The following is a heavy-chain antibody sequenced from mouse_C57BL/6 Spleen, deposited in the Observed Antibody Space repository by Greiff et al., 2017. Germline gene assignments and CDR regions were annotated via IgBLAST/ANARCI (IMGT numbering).Heavy chain of an antibody. J-gene: IGHJ1*03. Sequence: EVQLQESGAELVRPGASVKLSCTASGSNIKDDYMHWVKQRPEQGLEWIGWIDPENGDTEYAPKFQGKATITADTSSNTAYLQLSSLTSEDTAVXYSTTNYGSSQPYWYFDVWGTGTTVTVSS. V-gene: IGHV14-4*01. CDR2: IDPENGDT. D-gene: IGHD1-1*01. CDR3: TTNYGSSQPYWYFDV. CDR1: GSNIKDDY.